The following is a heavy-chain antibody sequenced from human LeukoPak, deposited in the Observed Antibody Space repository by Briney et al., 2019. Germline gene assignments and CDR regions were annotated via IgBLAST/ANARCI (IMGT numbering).Heavy chain of an antibody. CDR3: ARDASTRCYLCEVDH. D-gene: IGHD2-2*01. CDR1: GFTFSDYS. V-gene: IGHV3-21*01. J-gene: IGHJ4*02. CDR2: ISAGSNYI. Sequence: GGSLRLSCAASGFTFSDYSMNWVRQAPGKGLEWVSSISAGSNYIYYGDSVKGRFTISRDNAKNSLYLQMSSLRAEDTAVYYCARDASTRCYLCEVDHRGQGTLVTVSP.